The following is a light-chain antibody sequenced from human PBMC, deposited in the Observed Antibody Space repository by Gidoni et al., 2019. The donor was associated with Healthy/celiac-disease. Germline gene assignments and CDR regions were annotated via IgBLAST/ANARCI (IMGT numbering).Light chain of an antibody. CDR3: QQYGSSQT. CDR1: QRVSSSY. V-gene: IGKV3-20*01. J-gene: IGKJ1*01. Sequence: EIVLTQAPGTLSLSPGERATLSCSVSQRVSSSYLAWYQQKPGQAPRLLIYGASSRATGIPDRFSGSGSGTDFTLTISSLEPEDFAVYYCQQYGSSQTFGQGTKVEIK. CDR2: GAS.